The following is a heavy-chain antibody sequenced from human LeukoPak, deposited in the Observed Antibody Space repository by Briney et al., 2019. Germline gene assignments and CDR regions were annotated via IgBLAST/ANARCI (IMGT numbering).Heavy chain of an antibody. D-gene: IGHD7-27*01. CDR1: GYTFTSYD. J-gene: IGHJ3*02. CDR3: ARVWGPTFRAFDI. V-gene: IGHV1-2*02. CDR2: INPNSGGT. Sequence: ASVKVSCKASGYTFTSYDINWVRQATGQGLEWMGWINPNSGGTNYAQKFQGRVTMTRDTSISTAYMELSRLRSDDTAVYYCARVWGPTFRAFDIWGQGTMVTVSS.